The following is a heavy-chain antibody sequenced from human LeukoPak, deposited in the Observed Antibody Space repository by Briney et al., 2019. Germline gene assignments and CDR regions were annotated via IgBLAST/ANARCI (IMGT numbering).Heavy chain of an antibody. CDR1: GYTFTDYY. J-gene: IGHJ3*02. Sequence: ASVKVSCKASGYTFTDYYINWVRQAPGEGLEWMGWINPYNGNTNYAQKVQGRVTMTTDTSTNTTYMELRSLTSDDTAVYYCARQITMIVVAINDAFDIWGQGTMVTVSS. D-gene: IGHD3-22*01. CDR3: ARQITMIVVAINDAFDI. V-gene: IGHV1-18*04. CDR2: INPYNGNT.